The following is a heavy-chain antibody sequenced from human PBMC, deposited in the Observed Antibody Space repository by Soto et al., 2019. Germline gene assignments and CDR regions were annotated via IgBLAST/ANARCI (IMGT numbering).Heavy chain of an antibody. CDR3: ARDKITGLFDY. Sequence: XXTLSLPFAVYGGTFRGYYCPWIRQPPGTGLEWIGEINHSGSTNYNPSLKSRVTISVDTSKNQFSLKLKSVTAADTAVYYCARDKITGLFDYWGQGTLVTVS. V-gene: IGHV4-34*01. J-gene: IGHJ4*02. D-gene: IGHD2-8*02. CDR2: INHSGST. CDR1: GGTFRGYY.